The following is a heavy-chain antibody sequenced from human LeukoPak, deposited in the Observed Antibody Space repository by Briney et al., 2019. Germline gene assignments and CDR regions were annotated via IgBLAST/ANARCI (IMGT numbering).Heavy chain of an antibody. CDR3: ARFNYYGSGTPRDYDMDV. Sequence: GESLKISCKGSGYSFTSYWIGWVRQMPGKGLEWMGIIYPGDSDTRYSPSFQGQVTISADKSISTAYLQWSSLKASDTAMYYCARFNYYGSGTPRDYDMDVWGKGTTVTVSS. V-gene: IGHV5-51*01. J-gene: IGHJ6*04. CDR2: IYPGDSDT. D-gene: IGHD3-10*01. CDR1: GYSFTSYW.